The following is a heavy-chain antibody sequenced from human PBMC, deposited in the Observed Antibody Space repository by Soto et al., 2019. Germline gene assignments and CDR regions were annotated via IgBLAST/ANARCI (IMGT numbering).Heavy chain of an antibody. CDR3: AKDRLAGNFDY. CDR2: ISATGGST. V-gene: IGHV3-23*01. J-gene: IGHJ4*02. CDR1: GFTFNNYA. Sequence: VGSLRLSCAASGFTFNNYAMNWVRQAPGKGLEWVATISATGGSTYYADSVKGRFTISRDNSKNTLYLQMNGLRVEDTAVYYYAKDRLAGNFDYWGQGTQVTVSS.